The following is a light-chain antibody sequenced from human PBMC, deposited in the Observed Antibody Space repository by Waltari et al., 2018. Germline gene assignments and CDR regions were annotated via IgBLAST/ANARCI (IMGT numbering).Light chain of an antibody. CDR1: SSNIGSNS. J-gene: IGLJ3*02. CDR2: RNN. CDR3: AAWDDALSGVV. V-gene: IGLV1-47*01. Sequence: QSVLTQPPSASGTPGQRVTISCSGSSSNIGSNSVYWYQQLPGTAPKLLIRRNNLRPSGVPCRFSGAKSGTSASLAISELRSEDGADFYCAAWDDALSGVVFGGGTKLTVL.